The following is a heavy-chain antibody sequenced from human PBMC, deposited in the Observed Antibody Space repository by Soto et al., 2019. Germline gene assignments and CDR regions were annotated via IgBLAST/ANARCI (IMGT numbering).Heavy chain of an antibody. D-gene: IGHD2-8*01. V-gene: IGHV1-2*02. CDR2: INPDDGGT. J-gene: IGHJ5*02. CDR3: ARSALVLKLYVPTADWFDP. Sequence: ASVKVSCKASGYTFTDYYMPWVRQAPGQGLEWMGWINPDDGGTKYAQKFQGRVTMTRDTSFTTAYMELSGLRSDDTAVYFCARSALVLKLYVPTADWFDPWGQGTRVTVSS. CDR1: GYTFTDYY.